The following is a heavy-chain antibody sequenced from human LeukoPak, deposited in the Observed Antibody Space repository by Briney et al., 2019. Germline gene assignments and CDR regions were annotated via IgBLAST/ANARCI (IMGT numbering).Heavy chain of an antibody. D-gene: IGHD2-15*01. J-gene: IGHJ6*03. CDR3: ARVPFHCSGGSCYSEGYYYYYMDV. Sequence: PSETLSLTCTVSGGSISSGSYYWSWIRQPAGKGLEWIGRIYTSGSTNYNPSLKSRVTISVDTSKNQFSLKLSSVTAADTAVYYCARVPFHCSGGSCYSEGYYYYYMDVWGTGTTVTVSS. V-gene: IGHV4-61*02. CDR1: GGSISSGSYY. CDR2: IYTSGST.